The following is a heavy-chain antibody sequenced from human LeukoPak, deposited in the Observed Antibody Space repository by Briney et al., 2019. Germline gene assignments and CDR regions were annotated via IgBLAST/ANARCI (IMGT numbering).Heavy chain of an antibody. CDR1: GGTFSSYA. Sequence: GSSVKVSCKASGGTFSSYAISWVRQAPGQGLEWMGRIIPILGIANYAQKFQGRVTITADKSTSTAYMELSSLRSEDTAVYYCAREGHYGYSSSWTLDWGQGTLVTVSS. CDR3: AREGHYGYSSSWTLD. D-gene: IGHD6-13*01. V-gene: IGHV1-69*04. J-gene: IGHJ4*02. CDR2: IIPILGIA.